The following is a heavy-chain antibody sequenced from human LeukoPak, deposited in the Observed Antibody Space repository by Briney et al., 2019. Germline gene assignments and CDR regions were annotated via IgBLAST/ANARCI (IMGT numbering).Heavy chain of an antibody. J-gene: IGHJ5*02. CDR2: IYYSGST. CDR3: ARGYYDILTGPLNWFDP. Sequence: PSETLSLTCAVYGGSFSGYYWSWIRQPPGKGLEWIGYIYYSGSTNYNPSLKSRVTISVDTSKNQFSLKLSSVTAADTAVYYCARGYYDILTGPLNWFDPWGQGTLVTVSS. V-gene: IGHV4-59*01. CDR1: GGSFSGYY. D-gene: IGHD3-9*01.